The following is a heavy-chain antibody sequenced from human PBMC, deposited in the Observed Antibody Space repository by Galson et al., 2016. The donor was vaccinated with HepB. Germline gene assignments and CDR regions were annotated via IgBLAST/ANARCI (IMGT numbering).Heavy chain of an antibody. CDR2: IYSGGST. CDR3: ARKTDTGNGDY. CDR1: GFTVGNNY. D-gene: IGHD4-23*01. Sequence: SLRLSCAASGFTVGNNYMRWDRQAPGKGLEWVALIYSGGSTHYADSVKGRFIISRDNSKNTLYLQMNSLRAEDTAVYYCARKTDTGNGDYWGQGTLVTVSS. V-gene: IGHV3-53*01. J-gene: IGHJ4*02.